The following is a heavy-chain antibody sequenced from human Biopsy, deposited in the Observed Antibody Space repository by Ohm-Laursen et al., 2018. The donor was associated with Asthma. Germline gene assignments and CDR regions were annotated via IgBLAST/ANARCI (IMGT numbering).Heavy chain of an antibody. CDR1: GFIFDDYI. D-gene: IGHD3-22*01. CDR3: AKARIHHFYDSSGYYQHD. CDR2: ITWDSATT. V-gene: IGHV3-9*01. Sequence: SLRLSCAASGFIFDDYIIHWVRQAPGKGLEWVSHITWDSATTVYADSVKGRFTVSRDNAKNSVYLQMNSLRAEDTAVYYCAKARIHHFYDSSGYYQHDWGQGTLVTVSS. J-gene: IGHJ4*02.